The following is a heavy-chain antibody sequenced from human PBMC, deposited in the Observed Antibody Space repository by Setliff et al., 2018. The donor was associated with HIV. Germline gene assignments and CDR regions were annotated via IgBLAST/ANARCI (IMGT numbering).Heavy chain of an antibody. Sequence: SETLSLTCAVSGYSISSSYWWGWIRQSPGKGLEWIGNIGNIYNGGSTSYSPSLKSRVTMSVDTSKNQFSLKLSSVTAVDTAVYYCARTALWFDEADWYFDLWGRGTLVTVSS. J-gene: IGHJ2*01. D-gene: IGHD3-10*01. CDR1: GYSISSSYW. V-gene: IGHV4-28*01. CDR2: IGNIYNGGST. CDR3: ARTALWFDEADWYFDL.